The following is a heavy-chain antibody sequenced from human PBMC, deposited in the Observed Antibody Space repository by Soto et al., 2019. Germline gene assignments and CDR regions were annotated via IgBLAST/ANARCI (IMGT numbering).Heavy chain of an antibody. CDR2: TSYDGSNA. CDR3: ARWGTTGGLDF. D-gene: IGHD3-16*01. CDR1: GFTFRSFV. J-gene: IGHJ4*02. V-gene: IGHV3-30*03. Sequence: QVQLVESGGGVVQPGTSLRLSCVGSGFTFRSFVIHWVRQAPGKGLEWVALTSYDGSNAYYGDSVKGRFTISRDNSKNTVDLLMDSLRVEDTALYYCARWGTTGGLDFWGQGTLVSVSS.